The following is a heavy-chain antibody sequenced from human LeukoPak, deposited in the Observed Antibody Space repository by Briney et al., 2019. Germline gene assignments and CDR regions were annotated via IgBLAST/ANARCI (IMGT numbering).Heavy chain of an antibody. J-gene: IGHJ4*02. CDR2: IYSGGST. Sequence: PGGSLRXSCAASGFTFSDYYMSWVRQAPGKGLEWVSVIYSGGSTYYADSVKGRFTISRDNSKNTLYLQMNSLRAEDTAVYYCAGHPYYDILAGYYTPNYFDYWGQGTLVTVSS. V-gene: IGHV3-66*04. D-gene: IGHD3-9*01. CDR1: GFTFSDYY. CDR3: AGHPYYDILAGYYTPNYFDY.